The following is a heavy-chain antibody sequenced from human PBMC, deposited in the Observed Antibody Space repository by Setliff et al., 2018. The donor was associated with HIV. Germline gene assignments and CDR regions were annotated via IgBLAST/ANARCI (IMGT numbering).Heavy chain of an antibody. CDR3: VRDKNWAFDY. V-gene: IGHV3-48*01. D-gene: IGHD7-27*01. J-gene: IGHJ4*02. CDR2: IFTSSDLI. Sequence: GGPLRLSCRASGFNFGDYSMNWVRQAPGKGLEWLSYIFTSSDLITYADSFKCRFTISRDSAKNSLYLQMNSLRAEDTAVYFCVRDKNWAFDYWGQGVLVTVSS. CDR1: GFNFGDYS.